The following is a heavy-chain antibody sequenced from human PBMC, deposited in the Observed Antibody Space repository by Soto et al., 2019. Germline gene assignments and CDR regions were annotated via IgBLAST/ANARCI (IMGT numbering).Heavy chain of an antibody. J-gene: IGHJ2*01. CDR1: GGTFSSYA. CDR3: ASKGDYGGNSADWYFDL. D-gene: IGHD4-17*01. Sequence: QVQLVQSGAEVKKPGSSVKVSCKASGGTFSSYAISWVRQAPGQGLEWMGGIIPIFGTANYAQKFQGRVTITADEYTSTAYRELSSLRSEDTAVYYCASKGDYGGNSADWYFDLWGRGTLVTVSS. CDR2: IIPIFGTA. V-gene: IGHV1-69*12.